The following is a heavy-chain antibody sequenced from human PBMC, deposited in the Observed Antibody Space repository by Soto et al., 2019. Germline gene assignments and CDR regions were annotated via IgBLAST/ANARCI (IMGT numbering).Heavy chain of an antibody. D-gene: IGHD4-4*01. Sequence: LRLSCAASGFTFSSYWMSWVRQAPGKGLEWVANIKQDGSEKYYVDSVKGRFTISRDNAKNSLYLQMNSLRAEDTAVYYCARDYYSNYVYLFDYWGQGTLVTVSS. V-gene: IGHV3-7*03. CDR2: IKQDGSEK. J-gene: IGHJ4*02. CDR1: GFTFSSYW. CDR3: ARDYYSNYVYLFDY.